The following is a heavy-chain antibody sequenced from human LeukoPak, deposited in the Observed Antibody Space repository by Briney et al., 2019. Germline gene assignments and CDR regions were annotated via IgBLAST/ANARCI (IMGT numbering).Heavy chain of an antibody. D-gene: IGHD3-22*01. J-gene: IGHJ4*02. CDR3: ARAPNYYDSSGYDY. CDR1: GYTFTGYY. CDR2: INSNSGGT. Sequence: ASVKVSCKASGYTFTGYYLHWVRQAPGQGLEWMGWINSNSGGTNYAQKFRGRVTMTRDTPITTVYMELSRLRSDDTAVYYCARAPNYYDSSGYDYWGQGTLVTVSS. V-gene: IGHV1-2*02.